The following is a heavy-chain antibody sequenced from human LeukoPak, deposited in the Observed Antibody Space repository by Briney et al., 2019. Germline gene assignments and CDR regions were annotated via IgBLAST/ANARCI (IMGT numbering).Heavy chain of an antibody. CDR2: IYHSGST. J-gene: IGHJ4*02. D-gene: IGHD3-9*01. V-gene: IGHV4-4*02. CDR1: GGSISSSNW. Sequence: SETLSLTCAVSGGSISSSNWWSWVRQPPGKGLEWIGEIYHSGSTNYNPSLKSRVTISVDKSKNQFSLKLSSVTAADAAVYYCAGEIRSSLIIFRYWGQGTLVTVSS. CDR3: AGEIRSSLIIFRY.